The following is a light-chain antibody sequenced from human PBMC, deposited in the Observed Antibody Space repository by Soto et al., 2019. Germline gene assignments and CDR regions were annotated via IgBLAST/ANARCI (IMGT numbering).Light chain of an antibody. CDR2: DDS. CDR3: QVWDSGSTQYV. Sequence: SYELTQSPSVSVAPGQTATVTCGGKNIGAKSVHWYQQKPGQAPVLVVYDDSVRPSGIPERFSGSNSGNTATLTISRVEVGDEADYYCQVWDSGSTQYVFGAGTKLTVL. CDR1: NIGAKS. J-gene: IGLJ1*01. V-gene: IGLV3-21*02.